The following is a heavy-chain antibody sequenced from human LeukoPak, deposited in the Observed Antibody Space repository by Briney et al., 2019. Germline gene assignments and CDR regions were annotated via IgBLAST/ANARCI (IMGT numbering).Heavy chain of an antibody. CDR3: ARERDGYTHDAFDI. V-gene: IGHV3-7*01. Sequence: GGSLRLSCAASGLTFSIHWMNWVRQAPGKGLECVANINQDGSDKYYVDSVKGRFTISRDNAKNSLYVQMNSLRAEDTAVYYCARERDGYTHDAFDIWGQGTMVTVSS. D-gene: IGHD5-24*01. J-gene: IGHJ3*02. CDR2: INQDGSDK. CDR1: GLTFSIHW.